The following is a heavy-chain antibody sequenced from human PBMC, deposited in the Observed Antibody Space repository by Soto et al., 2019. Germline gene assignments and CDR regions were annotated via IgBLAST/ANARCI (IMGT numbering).Heavy chain of an antibody. CDR2: MFYSGSST. CDR1: GGSISNSY. CDR3: ARLGFCSSNDCYVNAFDI. V-gene: IGHV4-59*08. Sequence: SETLSLTCSVSGGSISNSYWSWIRQPPGKGLEWIGYMFYSGSSTNYNPSLKSRVTISVDTSKNQFSLKLSSVTAADTAVYYCARLGFCSSNDCYVNAFDIWGQGTRVT. D-gene: IGHD2-2*01. J-gene: IGHJ3*02.